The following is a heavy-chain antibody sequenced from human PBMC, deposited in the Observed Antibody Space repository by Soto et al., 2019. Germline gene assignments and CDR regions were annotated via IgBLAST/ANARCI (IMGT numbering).Heavy chain of an antibody. Sequence: QVQLVQSGAEVKKPGSSVKVSCKASGGTFSSYAISWVRQAPGQGLEWMGGIIPIFGTANYAQKFQGRVTITADESTSTAYMELSSLRSEDTAVYYCARFEKGARLYYDYGMDVWGQGTTVTVSS. CDR3: ARFEKGARLYYDYGMDV. J-gene: IGHJ6*02. V-gene: IGHV1-69*01. CDR1: GGTFSSYA. D-gene: IGHD3-16*01. CDR2: IIPIFGTA.